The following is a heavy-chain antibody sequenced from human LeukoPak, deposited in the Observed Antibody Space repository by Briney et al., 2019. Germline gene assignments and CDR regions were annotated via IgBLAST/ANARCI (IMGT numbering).Heavy chain of an antibody. D-gene: IGHD4-23*01. J-gene: IGHJ3*02. CDR1: GYTFTGYY. CDR2: INTNSGGT. Sequence: ASVKVSRKASGYTFTGYYMHWVRPAPGQGGEWMGWINTNSGGTNYAQKFQGRVTMTRDTSISTAYMELSRLRSDDTAVYYCARARSHGDNPDAFDIWGQGTMVTVSS. V-gene: IGHV1-2*02. CDR3: ARARSHGDNPDAFDI.